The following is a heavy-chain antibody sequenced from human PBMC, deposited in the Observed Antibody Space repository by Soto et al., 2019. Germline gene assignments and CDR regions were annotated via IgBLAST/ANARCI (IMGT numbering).Heavy chain of an antibody. Sequence: GGSLRLSCAASGFTFSSYLMHWVRQSPGKGLVWVSRISIDGSRTNYADSVKGRFTISRDNAKNTLYLQMNGLRAEDTAVYYCAKDGQSGFWSGYYLDVWGQGTTVTVSS. CDR3: AKDGQSGFWSGYYLDV. J-gene: IGHJ6*02. V-gene: IGHV3-74*01. CDR1: GFTFSSYL. D-gene: IGHD3-3*01. CDR2: ISIDGSRT.